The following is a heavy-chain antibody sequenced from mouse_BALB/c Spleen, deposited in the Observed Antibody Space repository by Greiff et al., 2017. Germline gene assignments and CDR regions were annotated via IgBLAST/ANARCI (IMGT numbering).Heavy chain of an antibody. D-gene: IGHD2-3*01. CDR2: INPSSGYT. J-gene: IGHJ4*01. Sequence: QVQLKESGAELARPGASVKMSCKASGYTFTSYTMHWVKQRPGQGLEWIGYINPSSGYTNYNQKFKDKATLTADKSSSTAYMQLSSLTSEDSAVYYCARGDGYYHVMDYWGQGTSGTVSS. CDR1: GYTFTSYT. V-gene: IGHV1-4*01. CDR3: ARGDGYYHVMDY.